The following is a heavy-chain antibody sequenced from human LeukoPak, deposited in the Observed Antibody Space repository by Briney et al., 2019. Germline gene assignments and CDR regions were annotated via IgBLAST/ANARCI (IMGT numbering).Heavy chain of an antibody. Sequence: QTGGYLSFYCATCGFTFSMSAMHRDRLAPGMGLVGGAVLSFDGGNKFYADSVKGRFSIPRDNSKNTLYLQMNSLGLDDTAVYFCARGRAGIAAAGFDYWGQGTLVTVSS. D-gene: IGHD6-13*01. J-gene: IGHJ4*02. CDR1: GFTFSMSA. V-gene: IGHV3-30-3*01. CDR2: LSFDGGNK. CDR3: ARGRAGIAAAGFDY.